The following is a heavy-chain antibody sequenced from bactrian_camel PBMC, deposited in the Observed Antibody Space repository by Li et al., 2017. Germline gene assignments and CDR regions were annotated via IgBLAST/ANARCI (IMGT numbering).Heavy chain of an antibody. D-gene: IGHD6*01. CDR3: AALNSTYGGRFGWCKDF. Sequence: QVQLVESGGGSAQAGGSLKLSCAGSAYILENCGMVWYRQTKGKEEKLVSVRKDGTPVYEDTVKGRFTLSHDRSKNTMYLQMDNLKTEDTGVYYCAALNSTYGGRFGWCKDFRGQGTQVTVS. CDR1: AYILENCG. V-gene: IGHV3S60*01. J-gene: IGHJ4*01. CDR2: VRKDGTP.